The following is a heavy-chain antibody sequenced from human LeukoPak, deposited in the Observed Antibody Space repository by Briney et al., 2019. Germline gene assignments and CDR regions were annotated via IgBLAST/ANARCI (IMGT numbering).Heavy chain of an antibody. CDR1: GFIFRTYA. D-gene: IGHD3-10*01. J-gene: IGHJ6*03. CDR2: ISSNGRST. Sequence: GGSLRLSCSASGFIFRTYAMHWVRHAPGKGMEYVSAISSNGRSTYYADSVQGRFTISRDDSKSTLYLQMDSLRPEDMAVYYCARRFGEYVNYMDVWGKGTTVTVSS. V-gene: IGHV3-64*02. CDR3: ARRFGEYVNYMDV.